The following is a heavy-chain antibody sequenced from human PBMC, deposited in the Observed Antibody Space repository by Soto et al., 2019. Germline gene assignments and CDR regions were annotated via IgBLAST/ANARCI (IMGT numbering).Heavy chain of an antibody. D-gene: IGHD3-16*01. CDR3: ARVGGALGLWFDP. CDR2: ISVYNGKT. CDR1: GYTFTSYG. V-gene: IGHV1-18*01. J-gene: IGHJ5*02. Sequence: QVQLVQSGAEVKKPGASVKVSCKASGYTFTSYGISWVRQAPGKGLEWMGRISVYNGKTNYAQKLRGRVTMTTDTSTSTAYMELRSLTSEDTAVYYCARVGGALGLWFDPWGQGTLVTVSS.